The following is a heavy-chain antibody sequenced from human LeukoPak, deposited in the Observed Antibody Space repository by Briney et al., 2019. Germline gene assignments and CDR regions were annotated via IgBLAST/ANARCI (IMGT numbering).Heavy chain of an antibody. D-gene: IGHD2-8*02. CDR2: IIPIFGTA. V-gene: IGHV1-69*06. Sequence: ASVKVSCKATGGTFSSYAISWVRQAPGQGLEWMGGIIPIFGTANYAQKFQGRVTITADKSTCTAYMELSSLRSEDTAVYYCARAFDRSNSPTGFDYWGQGTLVTVSS. J-gene: IGHJ4*02. CDR1: GGTFSSYA. CDR3: ARAFDRSNSPTGFDY.